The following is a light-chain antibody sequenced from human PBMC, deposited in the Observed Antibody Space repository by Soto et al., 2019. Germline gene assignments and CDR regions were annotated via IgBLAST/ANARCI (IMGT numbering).Light chain of an antibody. Sequence: EIVLTQSPGTLSLSPGERATLSCRASQSVSSSFLAWYQQKPGQAPRLLIYGASSRATGIPDRFSGSGSGTDFTLTIRRLEPEDVAVYYWQQYDRSPLTFGGGTKVEIK. CDR3: QQYDRSPLT. V-gene: IGKV3-20*01. CDR1: QSVSSSF. CDR2: GAS. J-gene: IGKJ4*01.